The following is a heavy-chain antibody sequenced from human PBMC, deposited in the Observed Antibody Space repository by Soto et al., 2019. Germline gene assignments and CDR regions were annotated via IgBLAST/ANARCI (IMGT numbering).Heavy chain of an antibody. J-gene: IGHJ6*03. CDR1: GGTVSSNY. D-gene: IGHD1-1*01. Sequence: GGSLRLSCAASGGTVSSNYMSWVRQAPGKGLEWVSVIYSGGSTYYADSVKGRFTISRDNSKNTLYLQMNSLRAEDTAVYYCARWKPDEIYYYYYMDVWGKGTTVTVSS. CDR3: ARWKPDEIYYYYYMDV. V-gene: IGHV3-66*01. CDR2: IYSGGST.